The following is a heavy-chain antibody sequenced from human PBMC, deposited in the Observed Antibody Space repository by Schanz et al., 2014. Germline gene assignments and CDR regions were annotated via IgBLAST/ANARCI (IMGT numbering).Heavy chain of an antibody. J-gene: IGHJ5*02. CDR1: GGSISSYY. D-gene: IGHD3-16*01. CDR3: ARVRRNSYGFTSRFDA. CDR2: ITYSGGT. V-gene: IGHV4-59*01. Sequence: QVQLQESGPGLVRPSETLSLTCTVSGGSISSYYWSWIRQSPGKGPEWIGYITYSGGTNHNASLKSRVTISVDTAKNQFSLKVTSVTAADTAIYYCARVRRNSYGFTSRFDAWGQGTLVAVSS.